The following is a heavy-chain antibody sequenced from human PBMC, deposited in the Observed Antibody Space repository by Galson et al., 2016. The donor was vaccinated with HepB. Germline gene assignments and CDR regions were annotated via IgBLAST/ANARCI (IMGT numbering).Heavy chain of an antibody. CDR2: ISGAGGTT. D-gene: IGHD2-15*01. CDR3: AKERGWYGGPNFGS. Sequence: SLRLSCASSGFTFRYYAMTWVRRAPGKGLEWVSDISGAGGTTHYADSVKGRFTISRYNSRDTLYLQMDRLRAADTAVYYCAKERGWYGGPNFGSWGQGTLVTVSS. CDR1: GFTFRYYA. J-gene: IGHJ4*02. V-gene: IGHV3-23*01.